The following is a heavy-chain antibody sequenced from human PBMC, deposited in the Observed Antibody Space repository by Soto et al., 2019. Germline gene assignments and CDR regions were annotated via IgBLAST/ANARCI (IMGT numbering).Heavy chain of an antibody. CDR3: AKSNGVWQDYYYYGMDV. D-gene: IGHD2-8*01. CDR1: GFTLSSYG. J-gene: IGHJ6*02. V-gene: IGHV3-30*18. CDR2: ISYDGSNK. Sequence: GGSLRLSCAASGFTLSSYGMHWVRQAPGKGLEWVAVISYDGSNKYYADSVKGRFTISRDNSKNTLYLQMNSLRAEDTAVYYCAKSNGVWQDYYYYGMDVWGQGTTVTVSS.